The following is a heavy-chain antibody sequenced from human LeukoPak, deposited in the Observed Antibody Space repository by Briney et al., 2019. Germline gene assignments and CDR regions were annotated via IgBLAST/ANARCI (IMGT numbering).Heavy chain of an antibody. Sequence: GASVKVSCKASGGTFSSYAISWVRQAPGQGLEWMGGIIPNSGGTNYAQKFQGRVTMTRDTSISTAYMELSRLRSDDTAVYYCARDDQTGTDYWGQGTLVTVSS. J-gene: IGHJ4*02. CDR2: IIPNSGGT. CDR3: ARDDQTGTDY. CDR1: GGTFSSYA. D-gene: IGHD1-1*01. V-gene: IGHV1-2*02.